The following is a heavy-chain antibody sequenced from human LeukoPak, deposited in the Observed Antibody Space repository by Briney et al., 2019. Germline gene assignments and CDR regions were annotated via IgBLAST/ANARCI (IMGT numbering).Heavy chain of an antibody. CDR2: ISGSGGST. V-gene: IGHV3-23*01. J-gene: IGHJ4*02. Sequence: GGSLRLSCAASGFTFSSYGMSWVRQAPGKGLEWVSAISGSGGSTYYADSVKGRFTISRDNSKNTLYLQMNSLRAEDTAVYYCAKVLIQYYYDSSGCDYWGQGTLVTVSS. D-gene: IGHD3-22*01. CDR3: AKVLIQYYYDSSGCDY. CDR1: GFTFSSYG.